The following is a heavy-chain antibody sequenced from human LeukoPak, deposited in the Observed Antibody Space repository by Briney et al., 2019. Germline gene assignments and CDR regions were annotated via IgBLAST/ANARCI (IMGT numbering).Heavy chain of an antibody. CDR3: ARAIDYGDYLLGMDV. CDR1: GFTLDDYG. J-gene: IGHJ6*02. CDR2: INWSGGST. V-gene: IGHV3-20*01. Sequence: GGSLRLSCAASGFTLDDYGMSWVRQAPGKGLEWVSGINWSGGSTVYADSVKGRFTISGDNAKNSLYLQMNRLRAGDTALYHCARAIDYGDYLLGMDVWGQGTTVTVSS. D-gene: IGHD4-17*01.